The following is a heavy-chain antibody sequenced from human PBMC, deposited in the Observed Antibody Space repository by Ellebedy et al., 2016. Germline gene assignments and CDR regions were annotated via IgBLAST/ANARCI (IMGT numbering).Heavy chain of an antibody. V-gene: IGHV3-30*18. Sequence: GESLKISCAASRFTFSNYGMHWVRQAPGKGLEWVAVMSFDGSNKYYADSVKGRFTISRDNSKNTPYLQMNSLKPEDTAVYYCVKDRYADYVHPDYWGQGTLVTVSS. CDR1: RFTFSNYG. J-gene: IGHJ4*02. CDR2: MSFDGSNK. D-gene: IGHD4-17*01. CDR3: VKDRYADYVHPDY.